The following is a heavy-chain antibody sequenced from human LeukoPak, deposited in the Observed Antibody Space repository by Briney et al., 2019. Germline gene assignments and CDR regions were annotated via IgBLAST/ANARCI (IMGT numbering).Heavy chain of an antibody. CDR2: IYYSGST. CDR1: GGSISSGDYY. D-gene: IGHD1-26*01. Sequence: SETLSLTCTVSGGSISSGDYYWSWIRQPPGKGLEWIGYIYYSGSTYYNPSLKSRVTISVDTSKNQFSLKLSSVTAADTAVYYCARGEQDDAFDIWGQGTMVTVSS. V-gene: IGHV4-30-4*08. J-gene: IGHJ3*02. CDR3: ARGEQDDAFDI.